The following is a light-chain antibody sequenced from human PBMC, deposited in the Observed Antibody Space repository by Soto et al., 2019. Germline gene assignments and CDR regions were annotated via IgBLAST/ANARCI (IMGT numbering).Light chain of an antibody. Sequence: SALTQPASVSGSPGQSITISCTGTSSDVGRYNYVSWYQQHPGKAPKLMIYEVTNRPSGVSNRFSGSKSGNTASLTISGLQAEDEADYYCSSYTPSSTLFGGGTKLTVL. CDR1: SSDVGRYNY. J-gene: IGLJ2*01. V-gene: IGLV2-14*01. CDR2: EVT. CDR3: SSYTPSSTL.